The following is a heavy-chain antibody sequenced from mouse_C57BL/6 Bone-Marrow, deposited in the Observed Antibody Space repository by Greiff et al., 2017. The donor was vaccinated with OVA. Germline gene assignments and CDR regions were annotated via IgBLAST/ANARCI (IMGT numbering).Heavy chain of an antibody. CDR2: IDPANGNT. V-gene: IGHV14-3*01. Sequence: EVQLQESVAELVRPGASVKLSCTASGFSIKNTYMHWVKQRPEQGLEWIGRIDPANGNTKYAPKFQGKATITADTSSNTAYLQLSSLTSEDTAIDYVARTLTTRVWYFDYWGQGTTLTVSS. D-gene: IGHD1-1*01. CDR3: ARTLTTRVWYFDY. J-gene: IGHJ2*01. CDR1: GFSIKNTY.